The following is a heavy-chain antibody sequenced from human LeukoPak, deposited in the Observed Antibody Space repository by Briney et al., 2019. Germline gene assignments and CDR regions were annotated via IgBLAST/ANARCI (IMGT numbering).Heavy chain of an antibody. D-gene: IGHD4-23*01. J-gene: IGHJ6*02. CDR3: ARWNEGHGLDV. Sequence: TGGSLRLFCAASGIPFSSYGMHWVRQAPGKWREWVAVIWYDGSKKYYADFVKGRFTISRDNSKNTLSLQMSSLRVEDTAVYYCARWNEGHGLDVWGQGTTVTVSS. V-gene: IGHV3-33*01. CDR1: GIPFSSYG. CDR2: IWYDGSKK.